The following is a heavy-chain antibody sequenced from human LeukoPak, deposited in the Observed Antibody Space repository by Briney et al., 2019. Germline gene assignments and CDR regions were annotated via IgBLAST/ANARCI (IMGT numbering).Heavy chain of an antibody. Sequence: GGSLRLSCAASGFTFSSYSMNWVRQAPGKGLEWVSSISSSSSYIYYADSVKGRFTISRDNSKNTLYLQMNSLRAEDTAVYYCAKDSSSWYGYYYMDVWGKGTTVTISS. J-gene: IGHJ6*03. V-gene: IGHV3-21*01. CDR2: ISSSSSYI. CDR3: AKDSSSWYGYYYMDV. CDR1: GFTFSSYS. D-gene: IGHD6-13*01.